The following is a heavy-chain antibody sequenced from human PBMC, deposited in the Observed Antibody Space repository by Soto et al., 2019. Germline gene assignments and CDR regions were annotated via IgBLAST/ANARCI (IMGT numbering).Heavy chain of an antibody. CDR3: ARHETLASAGGY. J-gene: IGHJ4*02. V-gene: IGHV4-39*01. Sequence: SETLSLTCTVSGGSISGTSYYWGWIRQPPGKGLEWIGSIYYGGSTYYNPSLKSRVTISVDTSKNQFSLKLRSVTAADTAVYYCARHETLASAGGYWGQGTLVTVSS. CDR1: GGSISGTSYY. D-gene: IGHD2-15*01. CDR2: IYYGGST.